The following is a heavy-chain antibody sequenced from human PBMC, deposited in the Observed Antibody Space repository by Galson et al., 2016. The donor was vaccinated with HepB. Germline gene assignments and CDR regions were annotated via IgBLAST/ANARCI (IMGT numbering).Heavy chain of an antibody. CDR2: ISTTGTYI. CDR3: ARMATSGTHFDY. D-gene: IGHD1-1*01. V-gene: IGHV3-21*01. CDR1: GFTFSSHS. Sequence: SLRLSCAASGFTFSSHSFNWVRQAPGKGLEWVSSISTTGTYIYYADSVRGRFTISRDNAPNSLSLQMKSLRAEDTAVYYCARMATSGTHFDYWGQGTLVTVSS. J-gene: IGHJ4*02.